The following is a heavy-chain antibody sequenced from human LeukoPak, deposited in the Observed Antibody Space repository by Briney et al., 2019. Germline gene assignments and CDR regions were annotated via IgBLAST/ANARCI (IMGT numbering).Heavy chain of an antibody. D-gene: IGHD1-26*01. CDR1: GYTFTSYG. V-gene: IGHV1-18*01. J-gene: IGHJ4*02. Sequence: ASVKVSCKASGYTFTSYGISWVRQAPGQGLEWMGWISAYNGNTNYALKLQGRVTMTTDTSTSTAYMELRSLRSDDTAVYYCASVGATKGLPYYFDYWGQGTLVTVSS. CDR2: ISAYNGNT. CDR3: ASVGATKGLPYYFDY.